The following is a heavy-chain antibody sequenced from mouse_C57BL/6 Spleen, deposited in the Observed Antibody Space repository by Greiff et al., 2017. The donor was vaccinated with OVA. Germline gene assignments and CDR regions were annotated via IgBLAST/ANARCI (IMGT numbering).Heavy chain of an antibody. J-gene: IGHJ4*01. CDR1: GFSLTSYG. Sequence: QVQLKESGPGLVAPSQSLSITCTVSGFSLTSYGVHWVRQPPGKGLEWLVVIWSDGSTTYNSALKSRLSISKDNSKSQVFLKMNSLQTDDTAMYYCARHGSSFYYYAMDYWGQGTSVTVSS. CDR3: ARHGSSFYYYAMDY. D-gene: IGHD1-1*01. V-gene: IGHV2-6-1*01. CDR2: IWSDGST.